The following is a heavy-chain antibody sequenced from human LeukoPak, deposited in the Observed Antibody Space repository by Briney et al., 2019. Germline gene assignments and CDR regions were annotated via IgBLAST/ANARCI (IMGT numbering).Heavy chain of an antibody. D-gene: IGHD3-16*01. CDR2: ISSSGSTI. CDR1: GFTFRSYE. V-gene: IGHV3-48*03. CDR3: AGGARGYNWYFDL. Sequence: GGSLRLSCAVSGFTFRSYEMNWVRQAPGKGLEWVSYISSSGSTIYYADSVKGRFTISRDNAKNSLYLQMNSLRAEDTAVYYCAGGARGYNWYFDLWGRGTLVTVSS. J-gene: IGHJ2*01.